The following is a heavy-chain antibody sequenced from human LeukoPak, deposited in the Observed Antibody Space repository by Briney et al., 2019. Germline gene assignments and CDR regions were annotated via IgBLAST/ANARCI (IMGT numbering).Heavy chain of an antibody. Sequence: SETLSLTCTVSGGSISSGGYYWSWIRQHPGKGLEWIGYIYYSGSTYYNPSLKSRVTISVDTSKNQFSLKLSSVTAADTAVYFCARDHHSSSWTNWFDPWGQGTLVTVSS. D-gene: IGHD6-13*01. J-gene: IGHJ5*02. CDR2: IYYSGST. V-gene: IGHV4-31*03. CDR3: ARDHHSSSWTNWFDP. CDR1: GGSISSGGYY.